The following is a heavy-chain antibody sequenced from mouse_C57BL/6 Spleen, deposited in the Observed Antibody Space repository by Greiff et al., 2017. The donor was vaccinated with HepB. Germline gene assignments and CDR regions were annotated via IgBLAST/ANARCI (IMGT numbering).Heavy chain of an antibody. D-gene: IGHD2-4*01. V-gene: IGHV5-4*01. J-gene: IGHJ3*01. CDR3: ARDLYYDYDLAWFAD. CDR1: GFTFSSYA. Sequence: EVMLVESGGGLVKPGGSLKLSCAASGFTFSSYAMSWVRQTPEKRLEWVATISDGGSYTYYPDNVKGRFTISRDNAKNNLYLQLSHLKSEDTAMDYCARDLYYDYDLAWFADWGQGTLVTVSA. CDR2: ISDGGSYT.